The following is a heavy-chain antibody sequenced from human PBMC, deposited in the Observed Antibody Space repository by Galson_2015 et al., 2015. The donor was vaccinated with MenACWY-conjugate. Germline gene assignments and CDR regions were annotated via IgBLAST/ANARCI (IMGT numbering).Heavy chain of an antibody. J-gene: IGHJ5*02. D-gene: IGHD4-17*01. CDR1: GFTFSSHG. CDR3: ARVRRPTVKTCWFDL. CDR2: ISPSATTR. V-gene: IGHV3-48*01. Sequence: SLRLSCAASGFTFSSHGMKWVRQAPGKGLEWVSYISPSATTRYYADSVRGRFTISRDNAENSLYLQMNSLRVEDTAVYYCARVRRPTVKTCWFDLCGRGTLVTVSS.